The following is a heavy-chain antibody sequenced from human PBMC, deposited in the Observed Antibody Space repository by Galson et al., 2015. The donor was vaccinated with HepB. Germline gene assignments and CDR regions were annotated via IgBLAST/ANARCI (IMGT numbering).Heavy chain of an antibody. J-gene: IGHJ4*02. CDR2: IWYDGSNK. CDR3: AGGDLTYYYDSRGTARGVDY. V-gene: IGHV3-33*08. D-gene: IGHD3-22*01. CDR1: GFTFSSYG. Sequence: SLRLSCAASGFTFSSYGMHWVRQAPGKGLEWVAVIWYDGSNKYYADSVKGRFTISRDNSKNTLYLQMNSLRAEDTAVYYCAGGDLTYYYDSRGTARGVDYWGQGTLVTVSS.